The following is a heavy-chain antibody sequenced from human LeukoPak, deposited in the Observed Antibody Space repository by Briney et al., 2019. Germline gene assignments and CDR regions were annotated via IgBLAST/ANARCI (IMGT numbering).Heavy chain of an antibody. CDR3: ARVSRTTVRY. J-gene: IGHJ4*02. CDR1: GFTFSSYW. V-gene: IGHV3-74*01. Sequence: GGSLRLSCAASGFTFSSYWMHWVRQAPGKGLVWVSRINSDGSTTNYADSVKGRFTISRDNAKNTLDLQMNSLRGEDTAVYYCARVSRTTVRYWGQGTLVTVSS. D-gene: IGHD4-17*01. CDR2: INSDGSTT.